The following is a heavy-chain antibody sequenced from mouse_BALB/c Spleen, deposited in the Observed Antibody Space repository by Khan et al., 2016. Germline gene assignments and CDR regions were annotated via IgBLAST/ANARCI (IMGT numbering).Heavy chain of an antibody. V-gene: IGHV5-6-5*01. D-gene: IGHD2-1*01. CDR3: AREDYGNYVDYFDY. CDR2: ISSGGST. Sequence: EVELVESGGGLVKPGGSLKLSCAASGFTFSNYAMSWVRQTPEKRLEWVASISSGGSTYYPDSVKGRFTISSDNARNILNLQMSSLRSEDTAMYYCAREDYGNYVDYFDYLGQGTTLTVSS. J-gene: IGHJ2*01. CDR1: GFTFSNYA.